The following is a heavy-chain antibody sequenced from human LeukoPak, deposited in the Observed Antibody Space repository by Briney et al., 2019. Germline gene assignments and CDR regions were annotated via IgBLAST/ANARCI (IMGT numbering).Heavy chain of an antibody. CDR3: ARAVGSDSGVVGLNDAFDI. CDR2: ISAYNGNT. J-gene: IGHJ3*02. D-gene: IGHD2-2*01. CDR1: GYTFTSYG. Sequence: GASVKVSCKASGYTFTSYGISWVRQAPGQGLEWMGWISAYNGNTNYAQKLQGRVTMTTDTSTSTAYMELRSLRSDDTAVYHCARAVGSDSGVVGLNDAFDIWGQGTMVTVSS. V-gene: IGHV1-18*01.